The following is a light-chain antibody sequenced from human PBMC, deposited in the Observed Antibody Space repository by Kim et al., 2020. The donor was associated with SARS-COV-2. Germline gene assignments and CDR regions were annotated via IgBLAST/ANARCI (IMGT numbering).Light chain of an antibody. CDR3: QQYGKTPTLT. CDR1: QSVPSYY. CDR2: AGS. V-gene: IGKV3-20*01. J-gene: IGKJ4*01. Sequence: PGEPATLSCRASQSVPSYYLAWYHQKPGQAPRLLIYAGSSRATGIPDRFSGSGSETDFTLTINRLEPEDFAVYYCQQYGKTPTLTFGGGTKVDIK.